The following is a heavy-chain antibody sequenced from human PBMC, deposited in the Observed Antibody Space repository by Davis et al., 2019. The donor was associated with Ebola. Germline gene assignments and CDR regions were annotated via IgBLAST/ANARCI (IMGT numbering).Heavy chain of an antibody. D-gene: IGHD2-15*01. CDR3: AKGGYCSGGSCYSDYYYYGMDV. CDR2: ISGSGGST. J-gene: IGHJ6*02. CDR1: GFTFSSYA. Sequence: LSLTCAASGFTFSSYAMSWVRQAPGKGLEWVSAISGSGGSTYYADSVKGRFTISRDNSKNTLYLQMNSLRAEDTAVYYCAKGGYCSGGSCYSDYYYYGMDVWGQGTTVTVSS. V-gene: IGHV3-23*01.